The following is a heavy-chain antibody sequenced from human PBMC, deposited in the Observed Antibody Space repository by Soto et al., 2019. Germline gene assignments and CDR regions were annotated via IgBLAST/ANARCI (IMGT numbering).Heavy chain of an antibody. CDR3: ARDFLLYSSGWYDAFDI. Sequence: SLRLSCAASGFTFSSYGMHWVRQAPGKGLEWVAVIWYDGSNKYYADSVKGRFTISRDNSKNTLYLQMNSLRAEDTDVYYCARDFLLYSSGWYDAFDIWGHGRMVTVS. J-gene: IGHJ3*02. CDR1: GFTFSSYG. CDR2: IWYDGSNK. V-gene: IGHV3-33*01. D-gene: IGHD6-13*01.